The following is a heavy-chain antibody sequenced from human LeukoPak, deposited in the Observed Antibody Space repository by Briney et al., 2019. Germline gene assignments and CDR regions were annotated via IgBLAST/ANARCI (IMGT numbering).Heavy chain of an antibody. CDR3: ARVVYYYYGMDV. CDR2: ISYDGSDK. D-gene: IGHD1-26*01. CDR1: GFTFSSYG. Sequence: GGSLRLSCAASGFTFSSYGMHWVRQAPGKGLEWVAVISYDGSDKYYADSVKGRFTISRDNSKSTLYLQMNSLRAEDTAVYYCARVVYYYYGMDVWGQGTTVTVSS. V-gene: IGHV3-30*03. J-gene: IGHJ6*02.